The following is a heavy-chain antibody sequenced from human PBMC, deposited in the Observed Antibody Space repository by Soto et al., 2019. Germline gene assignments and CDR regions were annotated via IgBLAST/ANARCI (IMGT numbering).Heavy chain of an antibody. CDR1: GGSISSYY. J-gene: IGHJ6*02. V-gene: IGHV4-59*01. D-gene: IGHD6-13*01. Sequence: KTSETLSLTCTVSGGSISSYYWSWIRQPPGKGLEWIGYIYYSGSTNYNPSLKSRVTISVDTSKNQFSLKLSSVTAADTAVYYCARATGPTYSSSWYYYYYGMDVWGQGTTVTVSS. CDR3: ARATGPTYSSSWYYYYYGMDV. CDR2: IYYSGST.